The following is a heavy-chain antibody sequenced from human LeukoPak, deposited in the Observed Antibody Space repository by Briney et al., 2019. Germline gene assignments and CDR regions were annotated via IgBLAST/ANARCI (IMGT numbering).Heavy chain of an antibody. CDR1: GYTFTSSD. D-gene: IGHD3-16*02. V-gene: IGHV1-8*01. CDR3: ARGTPPDYDYVWGSYRPNGYFDY. CDR2: MSPHSGNT. Sequence: GASVKVSCKASGYTFTSSDINWVRQATGQGLEWMGWMSPHSGNTGSAQKFQGRVTMTRDTSISTAYMELSRLRSDDTAVYYCARGTPPDYDYVWGSYRPNGYFDYWGQGTLVTVSS. J-gene: IGHJ4*02.